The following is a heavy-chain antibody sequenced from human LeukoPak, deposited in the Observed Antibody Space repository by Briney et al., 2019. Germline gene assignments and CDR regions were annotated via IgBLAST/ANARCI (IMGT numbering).Heavy chain of an antibody. V-gene: IGHV3-7*01. CDR3: ARDYRGYRAPYYFDY. J-gene: IGHJ4*02. D-gene: IGHD2-15*01. CDR2: IKQDGSEK. CDR1: GFTFSSYW. Sequence: GGSLRLSCAASGFTFSSYWMSWVRQAPGKGLEWVDNIKQDGSEKYYVDSVKGRFTISRDNAKNSLSLQMNSLRAEDTAVYYCARDYRGYRAPYYFDYWGQGTLVTVSS.